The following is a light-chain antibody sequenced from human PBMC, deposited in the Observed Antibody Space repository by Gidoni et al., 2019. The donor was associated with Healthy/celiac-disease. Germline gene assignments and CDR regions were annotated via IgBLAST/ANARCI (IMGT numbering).Light chain of an antibody. V-gene: IGKV1-8*01. J-gene: IGKJ4*01. CDR3: QQYYSYPLT. Sequence: AIRMTQSPSSFSASTGDRVTITCRASQGISSYLVWYQQKPGKAPKILIYAASTLQSGVPSRFSGSGSGTDFTLTISCLQSEDVATYYCQQYYSYPLTFGGGTKVEIK. CDR2: AAS. CDR1: QGISSY.